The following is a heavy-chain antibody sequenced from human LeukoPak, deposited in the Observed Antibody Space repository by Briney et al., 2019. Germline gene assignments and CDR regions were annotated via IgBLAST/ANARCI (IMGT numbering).Heavy chain of an antibody. CDR1: GFTFSSYS. CDR3: ARDALTGDPSPDAFDI. CDR2: ISSGSTYI. J-gene: IGHJ3*02. V-gene: IGHV3-21*01. Sequence: PGGSLILSRAASGFTFSSYSMNWVRQAPGNGLEWVSSISSGSTYIYYADSVKGRFTITRDNAKNSLYLQMNSLRAEDTAVYYCARDALTGDPSPDAFDIWGQGTMVTVSS. D-gene: IGHD7-27*01.